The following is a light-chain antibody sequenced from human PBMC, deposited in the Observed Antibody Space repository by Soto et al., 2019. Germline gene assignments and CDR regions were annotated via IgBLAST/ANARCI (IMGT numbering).Light chain of an antibody. CDR2: KVT. Sequence: QSVLTQPASVSGSPGQSITISCTGTSSDVGGNKYVSWYQQYPGKVPKLLINKVTNRPSGVSYRFSGSKSGNTASLTISALLAEDEADYFCASSTSDSRYVFGTGTKVTVL. V-gene: IGLV2-14*01. CDR3: ASSTSDSRYV. J-gene: IGLJ1*01. CDR1: SSDVGGNKY.